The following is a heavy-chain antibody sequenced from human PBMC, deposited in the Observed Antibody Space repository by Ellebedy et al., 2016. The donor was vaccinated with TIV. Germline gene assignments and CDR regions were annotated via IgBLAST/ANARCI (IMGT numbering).Heavy chain of an antibody. J-gene: IGHJ3*02. Sequence: PGGSLRLSCAASGFTFSSYWMHLVRHAPGKGLVWVSRINSDGSSTSYADSVKGRFTISRDNAKNTLYLQMNSLRAEDTAVYYCARGVRYSSGQDAFDIWGQGTMVTVSS. D-gene: IGHD6-19*01. CDR1: GFTFSSYW. V-gene: IGHV3-74*01. CDR2: INSDGSST. CDR3: ARGVRYSSGQDAFDI.